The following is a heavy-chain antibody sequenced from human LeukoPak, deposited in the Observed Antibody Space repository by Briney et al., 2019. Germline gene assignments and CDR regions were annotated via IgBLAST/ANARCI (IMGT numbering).Heavy chain of an antibody. CDR1: RFTLSTYW. D-gene: IGHD3-10*01. Sequence: QPGGSLRLSCVASRFTLSTYWMNWVRQAPGKGLVWVARTNNDGSYTDYADSVKGRFIISRDNAKNTLYLQMNSLRAEDTAVYYCARQFGELSKPIDYWGQGTLVTVSS. J-gene: IGHJ4*02. CDR2: TNNDGSYT. V-gene: IGHV3-74*01. CDR3: ARQFGELSKPIDY.